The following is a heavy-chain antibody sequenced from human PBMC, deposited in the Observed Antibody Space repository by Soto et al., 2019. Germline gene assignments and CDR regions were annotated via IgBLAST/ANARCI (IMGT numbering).Heavy chain of an antibody. J-gene: IGHJ5*02. CDR1: GYTFIDYY. CDR3: ARVVPGAEAWFGP. CDR2: ISPKSGGT. Sequence: QVQLVQSGAEVKKPGASVKVSCEASGYTFIDYYMHWVRQAPGQGFEWMGRISPKSGGTNYAQKFQGRVSMTTDTSTTTAYMELRSLRSDDTAVYYCARVVPGAEAWFGPWGQGTLVTVSS. D-gene: IGHD2-2*01. V-gene: IGHV1-2*02.